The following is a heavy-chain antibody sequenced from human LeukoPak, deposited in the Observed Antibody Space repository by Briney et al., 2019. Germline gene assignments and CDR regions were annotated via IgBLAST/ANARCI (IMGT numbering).Heavy chain of an antibody. CDR3: TRGRDEHSITYYYYYYMDV. CDR1: GDSVSSNSAT. V-gene: IGHV6-1*01. Sequence: SQTLSLTCAISGDSVSSNSATWTWIRQSPSRGLEWLGRTYYRSKWYNDYAVSVKSRITINPDTSKNQFSLQLNSVTPEDTAVYYCTRGRDEHSITYYYYYYMDVWGKGTTVTVSS. J-gene: IGHJ6*03. CDR2: TYYRSKWYN. D-gene: IGHD6-6*01.